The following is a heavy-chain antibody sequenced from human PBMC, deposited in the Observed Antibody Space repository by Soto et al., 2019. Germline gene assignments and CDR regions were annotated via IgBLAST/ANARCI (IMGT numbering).Heavy chain of an antibody. D-gene: IGHD1-1*01. Sequence: QVQLVESGGGVVQPGRSLRLSCAASGFMFSNHGMHWVRQAPGKGLEWVEVIWSDGNNRYYADSVKGRLTISRDNSKNTVYLQMNSLRAEDTAVYYCVRGDNWNDEASDYWGQGTLVTVSS. CDR3: VRGDNWNDEASDY. CDR1: GFMFSNHG. J-gene: IGHJ4*02. CDR2: IWSDGNNR. V-gene: IGHV3-33*01.